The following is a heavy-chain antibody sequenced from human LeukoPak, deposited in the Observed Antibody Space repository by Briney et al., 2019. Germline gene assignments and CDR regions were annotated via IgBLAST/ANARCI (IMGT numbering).Heavy chain of an antibody. CDR3: GRAFPPLRTASAGDL. D-gene: IGHD3-16*01. Sequence: GGSLRLSCSASGFSFSDYDMNWFRQAPGKGLEWISSISSRSSHVYYGDSVKGRFSISRDNAMNSVFLQMNSLGVDDTAVYYCGRAFPPLRTASAGDLWGQGTLVTVSS. J-gene: IGHJ4*02. CDR2: ISSRSSHV. V-gene: IGHV3-21*01. CDR1: GFSFSDYD.